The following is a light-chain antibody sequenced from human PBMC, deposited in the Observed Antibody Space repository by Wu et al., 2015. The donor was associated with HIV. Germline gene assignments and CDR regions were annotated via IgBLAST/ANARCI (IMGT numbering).Light chain of an antibody. CDR3: QQYRSLPRT. Sequence: EIVLTQSPATLSLSPGERATLSCRASQSVSNYLAWYQQKRGQIPRLLIHDASNRATGIPARFSGSGSGTDFTLTISRLEPEDFAVYYCQQYRSLPRTFGQGTKVEIK. CDR1: QSVSNY. V-gene: IGKV3-11*01. CDR2: DAS. J-gene: IGKJ1*01.